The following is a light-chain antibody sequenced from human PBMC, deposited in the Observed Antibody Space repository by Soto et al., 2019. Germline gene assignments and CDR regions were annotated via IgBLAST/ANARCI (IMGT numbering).Light chain of an antibody. CDR2: AAS. J-gene: IGKJ1*01. Sequence: DIQMTQSPSSLSASVGDRVTITCRASQSISSYLNWYQQKPGKAPKLLIYAASSLQSGVPSRFSGSGSGTDFTLTISSLQPEDFETYYCQQSYSTPQTFGQGTKVDIX. CDR3: QQSYSTPQT. CDR1: QSISSY. V-gene: IGKV1-39*01.